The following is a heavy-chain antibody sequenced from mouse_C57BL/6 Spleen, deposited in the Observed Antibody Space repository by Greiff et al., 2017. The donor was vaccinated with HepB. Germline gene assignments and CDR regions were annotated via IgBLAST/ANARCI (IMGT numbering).Heavy chain of an antibody. V-gene: IGHV1-59*01. J-gene: IGHJ2*01. CDR3: ATITTVVAGDY. CDR1: GYTFTSYW. D-gene: IGHD1-1*01. CDR2: IDPSDSYT. Sequence: LQQPGAELVRPGTSVKLSCKASGYTFTSYWMHWVKQRPGQGLEWIGVIDPSDSYTNYNQKFKGKATLTVDTSSSTAYMQLSSLTSEDSAVYYCATITTVVAGDYWGQGTTLTVSS.